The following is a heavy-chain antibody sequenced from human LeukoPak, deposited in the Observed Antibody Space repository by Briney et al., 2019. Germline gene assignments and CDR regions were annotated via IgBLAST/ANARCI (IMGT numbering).Heavy chain of an antibody. CDR3: ARDRLGYDYVWGSYRHNWFDP. V-gene: IGHV4-4*07. CDR2: IYTSGST. D-gene: IGHD3-16*02. J-gene: IGHJ5*02. Sequence: SETLSLTCTVSGGSISSYYWSWIRQPAGKGLGWIGRIYTSGSTNYNPSLKSRVTMSVDTSKNQFSLKLSSVTAADTAVYYCARDRLGYDYVWGSYRHNWFDPWGQGTLVTVSS. CDR1: GGSISSYY.